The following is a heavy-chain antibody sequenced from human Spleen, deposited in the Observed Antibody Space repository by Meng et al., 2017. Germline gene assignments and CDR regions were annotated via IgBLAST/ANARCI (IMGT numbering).Heavy chain of an antibody. CDR3: AHKGNKRYFQN. CDR1: GLSLSTRGMG. Sequence: QITLKESGPTLVNPTQTLTLSCTFSGLSLSTRGMGVGWIRQPPGKALEWIEIIFWDNDKLYSPSLKERLTITKDTSKNQVVLTMTNMDPVDTATYYCAHKGNKRYFQNWGQGTLVTVSS. V-gene: IGHV2-5*02. CDR2: IFWDNDK. D-gene: IGHD3-9*01. J-gene: IGHJ4*02.